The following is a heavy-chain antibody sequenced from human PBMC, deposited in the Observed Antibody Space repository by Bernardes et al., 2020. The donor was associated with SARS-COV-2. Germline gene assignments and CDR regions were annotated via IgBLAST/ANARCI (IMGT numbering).Heavy chain of an antibody. D-gene: IGHD3-10*01. CDR2: MNPNSDPT. J-gene: IGHJ4*02. Sequence: ASVKVSCKASGYTFTSYDINWVRQATGQGLEWMGWMNPNSDPTGYAQKFQGRVTMTRDTSISTAYMELSSLRSEDTAVYYCARGETYYNGSGSYYTVDYWGQGTLVTGSA. CDR3: ARGETYYNGSGSYYTVDY. CDR1: GYTFTSYD. V-gene: IGHV1-8*01.